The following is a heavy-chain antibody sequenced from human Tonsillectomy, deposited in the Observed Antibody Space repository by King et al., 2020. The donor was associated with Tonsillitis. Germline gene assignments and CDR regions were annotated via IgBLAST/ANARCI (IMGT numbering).Heavy chain of an antibody. Sequence: VQLQESGPGLVKPSETLSLTCTVSGGSISNYYWSWVRQPAGKGLEWIGRIYTSGDTNYNPSLKSRVTMSVDTSKNQFSLNLSSVTAADTAGYYCARAARPSSGLFDPWRQGTLVTVSS. CDR3: ARAARPSSGLFDP. CDR1: GGSISNYY. V-gene: IGHV4-4*07. CDR2: IYTSGDT. D-gene: IGHD3-9*01. J-gene: IGHJ5*02.